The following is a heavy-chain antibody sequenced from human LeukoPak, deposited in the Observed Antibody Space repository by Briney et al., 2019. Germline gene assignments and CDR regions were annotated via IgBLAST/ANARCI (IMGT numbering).Heavy chain of an antibody. CDR1: GYTFTGYY. Sequence: ASVKVSCKASGYTFTGYYMHWVRQAPGQGLEWMGWINPNSGGTNYAQKFQGRVTMTRDTSISTAYMELSRLRSDDTAAYYCARERMGATILRGGGIRHTFDPWGQGTLVTVSS. CDR3: ARERMGATILRGGGIRHTFDP. CDR2: INPNSGGT. J-gene: IGHJ5*02. D-gene: IGHD1-26*01. V-gene: IGHV1-2*02.